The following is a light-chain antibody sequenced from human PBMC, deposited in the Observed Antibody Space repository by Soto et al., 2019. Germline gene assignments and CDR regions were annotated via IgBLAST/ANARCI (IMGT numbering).Light chain of an antibody. CDR1: SSDVGGYDY. CDR3: SSYTGNTPFFV. J-gene: IGLJ1*01. Sequence: QSVLTQPASVSGSDGQSITISCTGTSSDVGGYDYVSWYQQRPGKAPKLIIFEVSNRPSGVSNRFSGSKSDNTASLTISGLQGDDEADYYCSSYTGNTPFFVFGTGTKVTV. V-gene: IGLV2-14*01. CDR2: EVS.